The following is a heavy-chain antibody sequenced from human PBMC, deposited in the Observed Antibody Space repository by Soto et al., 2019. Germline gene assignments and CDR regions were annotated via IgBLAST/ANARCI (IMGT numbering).Heavy chain of an antibody. CDR1: GYSFTSYW. Sequence: PGESLKVSCKGSGYSFTSYWIGWVRQMPGKGLEWMGIIYPGDSDTRYSPSFQGQVTISADKSISTAYLQWSSLKASDTAMYYCARQVKMKDFWSGFSDWFDPWGQGTLVTVSS. J-gene: IGHJ5*02. CDR3: ARQVKMKDFWSGFSDWFDP. D-gene: IGHD3-3*01. V-gene: IGHV5-51*01. CDR2: IYPGDSDT.